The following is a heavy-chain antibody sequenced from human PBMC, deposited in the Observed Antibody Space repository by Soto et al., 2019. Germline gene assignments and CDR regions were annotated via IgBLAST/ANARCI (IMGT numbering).Heavy chain of an antibody. Sequence: QVQLVQSGAEVKKPGSSVKVSCKASGGTFSSYAISWVRQAPGQGLEWMGGIIPIFGTANYAQKFQGRVTITADESTSTAYMELSSLRSEDTAVYYCARDVIVVVLAAISYYYYGMDVWGQGTTVTVSS. CDR1: GGTFSSYA. V-gene: IGHV1-69*01. CDR3: ARDVIVVVLAAISYYYYGMDV. CDR2: IIPIFGTA. J-gene: IGHJ6*02. D-gene: IGHD2-2*01.